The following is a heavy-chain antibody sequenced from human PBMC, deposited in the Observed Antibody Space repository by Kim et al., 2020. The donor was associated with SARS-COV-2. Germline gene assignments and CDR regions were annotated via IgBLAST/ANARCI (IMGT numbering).Heavy chain of an antibody. CDR3: AKAHSSGYYS. J-gene: IGHJ4*02. CDR2: ST. V-gene: IGHV3-23*01. Sequence: STTNTDDVKGRFTISRDNSKNTLYLQMNSLRAEDTAVYYGAKAHSSGYYSWGQGTLVTVSS. D-gene: IGHD3-22*01.